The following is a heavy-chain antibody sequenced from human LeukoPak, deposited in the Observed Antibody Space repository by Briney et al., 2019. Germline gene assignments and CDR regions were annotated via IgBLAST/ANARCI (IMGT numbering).Heavy chain of an antibody. CDR3: ARAKLSGYYYYYYMDV. CDR2: IIPIFGTA. D-gene: IGHD2/OR15-2a*01. V-gene: IGHV1-69*01. CDR1: GGTFSSYA. J-gene: IGHJ6*03. Sequence: SVKVSCKASGGTFSSYAISWVRQAPGQGLEWMGGIIPIFGTANYAQKFQGRVTITAGESTSTAYMGLSSLRSEDTAVYYCARAKLSGYYYYYYMDVWGKGTTVTVSS.